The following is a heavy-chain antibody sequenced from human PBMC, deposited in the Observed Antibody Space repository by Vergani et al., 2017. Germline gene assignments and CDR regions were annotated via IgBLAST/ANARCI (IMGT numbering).Heavy chain of an antibody. CDR2: ISWNSGSI. J-gene: IGHJ6*03. V-gene: IGHV3-9*01. CDR3: ARGAGYCSGGSCPRYYYYMDV. Sequence: EVQLVESGGGLVQPGRSLRLSCAASGFTFDDYAMHWVRQAPGKGLEWVSGISWNSGSIGYADSVKGRFTISRDNAKNSLYLQMNSLRAEDTAVYYCARGAGYCSGGSCPRYYYYMDVWGKGTTVTVSS. CDR1: GFTFDDYA. D-gene: IGHD2-15*01.